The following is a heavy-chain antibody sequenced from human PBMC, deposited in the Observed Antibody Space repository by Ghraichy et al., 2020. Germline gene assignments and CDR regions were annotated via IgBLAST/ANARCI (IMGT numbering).Heavy chain of an antibody. CDR3: AGDANP. J-gene: IGHJ5*02. V-gene: IGHV3-7*03. Sequence: GGSLRLSCAASGFTFSNYWMSWVRQAPGKGLEWVANINKDGSDKYYEDTVKGRFTISRDNAKNSLYLQMNSRRADDTAVYYCAGDANPWGQGTLVTVSS. D-gene: IGHD2-15*01. CDR1: GFTFSNYW. CDR2: INKDGSDK.